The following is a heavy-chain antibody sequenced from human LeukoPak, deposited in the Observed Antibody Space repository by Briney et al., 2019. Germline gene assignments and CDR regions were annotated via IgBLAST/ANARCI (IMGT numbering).Heavy chain of an antibody. D-gene: IGHD3-10*01. CDR1: GYTFTSYY. CDR3: ARDRFDSGSSLAPGPQDV. CDR2: INPSGAST. V-gene: IGHV1-46*01. J-gene: IGHJ6*02. Sequence: ASVKVSCKASGYTFTSYYIHWLRQAPGQGPEWTGIINPSGASTSYAQKFQGRVTMTRDTSTSTVYMELSSLRFEDTAVYYCARDRFDSGSSLAPGPQDVWGQGTTVTVSS.